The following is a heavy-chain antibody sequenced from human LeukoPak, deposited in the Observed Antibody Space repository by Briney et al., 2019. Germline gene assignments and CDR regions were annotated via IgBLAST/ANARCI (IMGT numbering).Heavy chain of an antibody. Sequence: SVKVSCKASGGTFSSYAISWVRQAPGQGLEWMGGIIPIFGTATYAQKFQGRVTITANESTSTAYMELSSLRSEDTAVYYCARASNYYDRKFDYWGQGTLVIVSS. D-gene: IGHD3-22*01. CDR3: ARASNYYDRKFDY. CDR1: GGTFSSYA. V-gene: IGHV1-69*13. J-gene: IGHJ4*02. CDR2: IIPIFGTA.